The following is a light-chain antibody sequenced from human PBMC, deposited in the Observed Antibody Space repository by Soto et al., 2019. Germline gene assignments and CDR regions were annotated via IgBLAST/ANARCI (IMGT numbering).Light chain of an antibody. CDR2: TSG. Sequence: IQMTQSPSSLSASVGDRVTITCRASQRITTYLNWYQQKPGEAPKLLISTSGTLQRGVPSRFSGSGSGTDFTLTITALLPEAFATYFCQQTYSTPYTFGQGTKLEIK. CDR3: QQTYSTPYT. CDR1: QRITTY. J-gene: IGKJ2*01. V-gene: IGKV1-39*01.